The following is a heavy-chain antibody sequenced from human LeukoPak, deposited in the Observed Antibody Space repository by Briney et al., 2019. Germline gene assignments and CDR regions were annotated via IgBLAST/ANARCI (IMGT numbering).Heavy chain of an antibody. CDR2: IYYSGST. Sequence: PSETLSLTCTVSGGSISSSTYYWGWVRQPPGKGLEWIATIYYSGSTYYNPSLKSRVTMYIDTSKDQFSLKLSSVTAADTAMYYCAKSNGYGLIDYWGQGTLVTVSS. CDR3: AKSNGYGLIDY. V-gene: IGHV4-39*01. J-gene: IGHJ4*02. CDR1: GGSISSSTYY. D-gene: IGHD5-12*01.